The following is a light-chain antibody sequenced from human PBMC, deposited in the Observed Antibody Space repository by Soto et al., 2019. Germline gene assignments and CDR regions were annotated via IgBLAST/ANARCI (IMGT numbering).Light chain of an antibody. CDR1: GPNIGSNT. V-gene: IGLV1-44*01. CDR3: AAWDDSLNGWV. Sequence: QSVLTQPPSASGTPGQRVTISCSGSGPNIGSNTVNWYQQLPGTAPKLLIYTNNQRPSGVPDRFSGSKSGTSASLAISGLQSEDEADYYCAAWDDSLNGWVFGGGTKLTVL. CDR2: TNN. J-gene: IGLJ3*02.